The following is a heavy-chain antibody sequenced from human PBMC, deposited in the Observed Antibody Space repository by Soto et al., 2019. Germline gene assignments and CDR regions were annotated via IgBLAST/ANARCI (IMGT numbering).Heavy chain of an antibody. CDR1: GDSVSSSSGA. Sequence: SQTLSLTCVVSGDSVSSSSGAWIWIRQSPSRGLEWLGRTYYRSQFYHDYAISVRGRIGINPDTTRNQFSLQLNSVTPEDTAVYCCASNACNFVTSRDLWGQGTLVTVSS. CDR2: TYYRSQFYH. D-gene: IGHD4-4*01. CDR3: ASNACNFVTSRDL. J-gene: IGHJ5*02. V-gene: IGHV6-1*01.